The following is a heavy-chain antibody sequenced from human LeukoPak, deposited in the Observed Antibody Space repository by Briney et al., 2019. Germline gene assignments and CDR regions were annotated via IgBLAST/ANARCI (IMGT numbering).Heavy chain of an antibody. CDR3: ARGYCRSTSCHEPPLYGMDV. V-gene: IGHV1-18*04. J-gene: IGHJ6*02. Sequence: VASVTVSCKASGYTFTNYGFSWVRQAPGQGLEWMGWISTYSGNTNYAQQLQGRVTMTSDTSTSTVYMELRSLRSDDTAVYYCARGYCRSTSCHEPPLYGMDVWGQGTTVTVS. D-gene: IGHD2-2*01. CDR2: ISTYSGNT. CDR1: GYTFTNYG.